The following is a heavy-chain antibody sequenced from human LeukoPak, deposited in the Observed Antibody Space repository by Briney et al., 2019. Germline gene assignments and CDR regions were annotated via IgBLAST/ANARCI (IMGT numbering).Heavy chain of an antibody. D-gene: IGHD3-10*01. V-gene: IGHV3-23*01. CDR3: AKDGRLVLLWFGELSPYYYYGMDV. CDR2: ISGSGGST. Sequence: PGGSLRLSCAASGFTFSSYAMSWVRQAPGKGLEWVSAISGSGGSTYYAGSVKGRFTISRDNSKNTLYLQMNSLRAEDTAVYYCAKDGRLVLLWFGELSPYYYYGMDVWGQGTTVTVSS. CDR1: GFTFSSYA. J-gene: IGHJ6*02.